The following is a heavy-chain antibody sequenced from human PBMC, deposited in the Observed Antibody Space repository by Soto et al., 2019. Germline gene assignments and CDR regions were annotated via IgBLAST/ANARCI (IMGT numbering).Heavy chain of an antibody. CDR1: GVSISDTSYY. Sequence: SETLSLTCNVSGVSISDTSYYWGWIRQPPGKGLEWIGTIYFNGKTFYNPSLKSRLTISVDTSKNQISLRLTSVTAADTAVYYCARQGSYWGQGTLVTVSS. J-gene: IGHJ4*02. CDR3: ARQGSY. CDR2: IYFNGKT. V-gene: IGHV4-39*01.